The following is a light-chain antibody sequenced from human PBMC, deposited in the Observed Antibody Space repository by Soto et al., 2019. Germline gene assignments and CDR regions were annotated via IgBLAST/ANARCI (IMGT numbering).Light chain of an antibody. V-gene: IGLV2-14*01. CDR2: DVS. Sequence: QSALTQPASVSGSPGQSITISCTGTSSDVGGYNYVSWYQQHSGKAPKLMIYDVSNRPSGVSNRFSGSKSGNTASLTISGLQAEDEADYYCNSWTSSSTYVFGTGTKVTVL. CDR1: SSDVGGYNY. J-gene: IGLJ1*01. CDR3: NSWTSSSTYV.